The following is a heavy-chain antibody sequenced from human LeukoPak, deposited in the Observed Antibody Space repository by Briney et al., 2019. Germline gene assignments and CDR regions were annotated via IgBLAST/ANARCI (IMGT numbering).Heavy chain of an antibody. Sequence: GGSLRLSCAASGFTFSSYAMSWVRQPPGKGLEWVSAISGSGGTKYYADSVKGRFTISRDNSKNTLYLQMNSLRAEATAVYYCAKGGHDSYGTYFDYWGQGTLVTVSS. V-gene: IGHV3-23*01. J-gene: IGHJ4*02. CDR1: GFTFSSYA. D-gene: IGHD5-18*01. CDR2: ISGSGGTK. CDR3: AKGGHDSYGTYFDY.